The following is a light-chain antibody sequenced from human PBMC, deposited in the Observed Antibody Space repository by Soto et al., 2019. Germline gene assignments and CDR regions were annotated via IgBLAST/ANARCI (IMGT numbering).Light chain of an antibody. J-gene: IGLJ1*01. Sequence: QSALTQPASVSGSPGESITISCTATSSDVGSYSLVSWYQQHPGKAPNLVSYEGSKRSSGVSNRFSGSQSDNTASLTISGLQAEDEADYSCCSYAGSSTYYVFGTETKVTVL. CDR1: SSDVGSYSL. CDR2: EGS. V-gene: IGLV2-23*01. CDR3: CSYAGSSTYYV.